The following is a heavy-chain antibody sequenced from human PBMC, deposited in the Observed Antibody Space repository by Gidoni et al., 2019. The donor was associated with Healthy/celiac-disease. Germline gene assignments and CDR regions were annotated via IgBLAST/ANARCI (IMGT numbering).Heavy chain of an antibody. D-gene: IGHD2-2*01. CDR2: INPSGGST. CDR3: ARDGGVVVPAASPFYYNWFDP. V-gene: IGHV1-46*01. CDR1: GYTFTSYY. J-gene: IGHJ5*02. Sequence: QVQLVQSGAEVTKPGASVKISCKASGYTFTSYYMPWLRQAPGQGLEWMGIINPSGGSTSYAQKFQGRVTMTRDTSTSTVYMELSSLRSEDTAVYYCARDGGVVVPAASPFYYNWFDPWGQGTLVTVSS.